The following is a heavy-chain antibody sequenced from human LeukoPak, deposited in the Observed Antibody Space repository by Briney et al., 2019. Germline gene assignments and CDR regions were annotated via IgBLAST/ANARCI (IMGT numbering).Heavy chain of an antibody. CDR2: ISAYNGNT. CDR3: AKDSGSGFYEMTY. D-gene: IGHD3-22*01. J-gene: IGHJ4*02. CDR1: GYTFTSYG. Sequence: ASVKVSCKASGYTFTSYGISWVRQAPGQGLEWMGWISAYNGNTNYAQKLQGRVTITIDTSASTAYMELRTLRSEDTAVYYCAKDSGSGFYEMTYGGQGTLVIVSS. V-gene: IGHV1-18*01.